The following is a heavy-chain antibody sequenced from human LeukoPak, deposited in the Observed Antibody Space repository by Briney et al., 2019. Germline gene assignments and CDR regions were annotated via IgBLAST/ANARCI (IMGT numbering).Heavy chain of an antibody. D-gene: IGHD1-1*01. CDR1: GFTFDDYG. CDR2: INWNGGST. J-gene: IGHJ4*02. Sequence: GSLRLSCAASGFTFDDYGMSWVRQAPGKGLEWVSGINWNGGSTGYADSVKGRFTISRDNAKNSLYLQMDSLRAEDTAVYYCATDSPETAAFDYWGQGTLVTVSS. V-gene: IGHV3-20*04. CDR3: ATDSPETAAFDY.